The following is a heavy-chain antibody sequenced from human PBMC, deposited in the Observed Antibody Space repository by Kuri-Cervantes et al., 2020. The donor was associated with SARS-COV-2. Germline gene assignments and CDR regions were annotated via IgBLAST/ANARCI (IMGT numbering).Heavy chain of an antibody. CDR1: GYTFTSYG. D-gene: IGHD2-2*01. CDR2: ISAYNGNT. CDR3: ARYYIVVVPAAANWFDP. J-gene: IGHJ5*02. Sequence: ASVKVSCKASGYTFTSYGISWVRQAPGQGLEWMGWISAYNGNTNYAQKLQGRVTMTTDTSTSTAYMELRSLRSDDTAVYYCARYYIVVVPAAANWFDPWGQGTLVTVSS. V-gene: IGHV1-18*01.